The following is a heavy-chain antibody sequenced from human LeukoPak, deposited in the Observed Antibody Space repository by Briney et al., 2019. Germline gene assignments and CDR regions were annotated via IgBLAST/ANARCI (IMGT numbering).Heavy chain of an antibody. CDR1: GFTFDDYA. J-gene: IGHJ4*02. V-gene: IGHV3-43*02. CDR3: AKSGPEQQVLDY. Sequence: GGSLRLSCAASGFTFDDYAVHWVRQAPGKGLEWVSLISGDGGSTYYADSVKGRFTISRDNSKNSLYLQMNSLRTEDTALYYCAKSGPEQQVLDYWGQGTLVTVSS. D-gene: IGHD6-13*01. CDR2: ISGDGGST.